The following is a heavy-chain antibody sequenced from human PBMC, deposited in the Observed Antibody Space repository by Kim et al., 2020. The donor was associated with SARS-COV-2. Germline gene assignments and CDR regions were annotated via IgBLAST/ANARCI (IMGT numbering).Heavy chain of an antibody. CDR2: ITSTSLI. CDR1: GFTFRSFT. V-gene: IGHV3-21*01. D-gene: IGHD2-8*01. J-gene: IGHJ4*02. CDR3: ATWGSGVYAIY. Sequence: GGSLRLSCAASGFTFRSFTLHWVRQAPGKGLEWVSSITSTSLIYYADSVKGRFTISRDNAKNSLYLQLSSLTADDTAVYYCATWGSGVYAIYWGQGTLVTVSS.